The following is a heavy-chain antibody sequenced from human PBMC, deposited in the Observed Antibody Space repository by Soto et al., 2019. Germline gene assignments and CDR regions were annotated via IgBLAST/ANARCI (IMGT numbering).Heavy chain of an antibody. CDR1: GIPFGLYT. V-gene: IGHV3-21*01. J-gene: IGHJ4*02. Sequence: EGSLRLSWETSGIPFGLYTMNWVRQAPGKGLEWISSISSSGTYIDYADSVEGRFAISRDDAKNSVFLEMTSLRVDDTAVYYCAREGNYHEFWGQGTLVTVFS. CDR3: AREGNYHEF. D-gene: IGHD3-10*01. CDR2: ISSSGTYI.